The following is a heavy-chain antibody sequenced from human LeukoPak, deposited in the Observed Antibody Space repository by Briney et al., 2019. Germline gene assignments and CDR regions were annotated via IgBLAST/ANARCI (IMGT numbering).Heavy chain of an antibody. CDR1: GFTFSSYA. J-gene: IGHJ4*02. Sequence: GGSLRLSCAASGFTFSSYAMYWVRQAPGKGLEWVSAIGGSGGSTYYADSVKGRFTISRDNSKNTLYLQMNSLRAEDTAVYYCAKAGIGGSSLYYFDYWGQGTLVTVSS. CDR2: IGGSGGST. CDR3: AKAGIGGSSLYYFDY. V-gene: IGHV3-23*01. D-gene: IGHD6-6*01.